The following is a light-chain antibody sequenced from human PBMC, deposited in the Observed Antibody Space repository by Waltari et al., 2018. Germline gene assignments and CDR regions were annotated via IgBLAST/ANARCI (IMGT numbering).Light chain of an antibody. Sequence: DIQMTQSPSSLSASVGDRVTITCRASQSISSYLNWYQQKPGRAPKLLISTASSLQSGVPSRFSGSGSGTDFTLTISSLQSEDFAVYYCQQYNNWPPWTFGQGTKVEIK. CDR3: QQYNNWPPWT. V-gene: IGKV1-39*01. CDR1: QSISSY. CDR2: TAS. J-gene: IGKJ1*01.